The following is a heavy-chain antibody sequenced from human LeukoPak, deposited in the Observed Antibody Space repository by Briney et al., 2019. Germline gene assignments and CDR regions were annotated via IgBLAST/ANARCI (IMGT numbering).Heavy chain of an antibody. CDR1: GFTFSSYG. D-gene: IGHD3-3*01. Sequence: PGGSLRLSCAASGFTFSSYGMHWVRQAPGKGLEWVAFIRYDGSNKYYADSVKGRFTISRDNSKNTLYLQMNSLRAEDTAVYYCAKGELRFLEWLCDYWGQGTLDTVSS. J-gene: IGHJ4*02. V-gene: IGHV3-30*02. CDR2: IRYDGSNK. CDR3: AKGELRFLEWLCDY.